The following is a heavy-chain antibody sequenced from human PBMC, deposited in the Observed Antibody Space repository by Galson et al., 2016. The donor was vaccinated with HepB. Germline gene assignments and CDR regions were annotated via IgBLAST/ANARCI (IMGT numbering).Heavy chain of an antibody. J-gene: IGHJ4*02. D-gene: IGHD5-12*01. CDR1: GFTFSSYA. Sequence: SLRLSCAASGFTFSSYAMHWVRQAPGKGLEWVAVISKDGSTKHYGDSVEGRITISRDNSINTLFVQMNSLRAEDTAVYYCTRERGFRGYDSGIDYWGQGTLVTVSS. V-gene: IGHV3-30-3*01. CDR2: ISKDGSTK. CDR3: TRERGFRGYDSGIDY.